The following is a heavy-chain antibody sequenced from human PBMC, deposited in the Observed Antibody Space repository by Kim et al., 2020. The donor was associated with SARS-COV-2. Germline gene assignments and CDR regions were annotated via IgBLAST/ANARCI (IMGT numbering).Heavy chain of an antibody. D-gene: IGHD3-3*01. CDR3: ARHPYDFWSGYSQYYFDY. J-gene: IGHJ4*02. V-gene: IGHV4-39*01. CDR1: GGSISSSSYY. CDR2: IYYSGST. Sequence: SETLSLTCTVSGGSISSSSYYWGWIRQPPGKGLEWIGSIYYSGSTYYNPSLKSRVTISVDTSKNQFSLKLSSVTAADTAAYYCARHPYDFWSGYSQYYFDYWGQGALVTVSS.